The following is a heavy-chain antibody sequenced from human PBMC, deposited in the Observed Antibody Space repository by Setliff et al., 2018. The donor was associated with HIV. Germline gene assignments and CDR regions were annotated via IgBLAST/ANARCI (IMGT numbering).Heavy chain of an antibody. J-gene: IGHJ5*02. CDR2: INGGNGRT. CDR1: GYSFTNYA. Sequence: ASVKVSCKTSGYSFTNYAIHWVRQAPGQGLEWMGWINGGNGRTEYSQKFQGRVTITRDPSASTDYMELSSLGSEDTAVYYCARDSESYRSGWYLGAHGFDPWGQGTLVT. D-gene: IGHD6-19*01. V-gene: IGHV1-3*01. CDR3: ARDSESYRSGWYLGAHGFDP.